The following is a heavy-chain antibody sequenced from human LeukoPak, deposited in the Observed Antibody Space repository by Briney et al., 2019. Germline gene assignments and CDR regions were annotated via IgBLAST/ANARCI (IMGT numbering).Heavy chain of an antibody. J-gene: IGHJ4*02. V-gene: IGHV4-39*01. CDR2: IYYSGST. CDR3: ARLTGVVVDY. CDR1: GGSISSSSYY. Sequence: SSXXLSLTCXVSGGSISSSSYYWGWIRQPPGKGLEWIGSIYYSGSTYYNPSLKSRVTISVDTSKNQFSLKLSSVTAADTAVYYCARLTGVVVDYWGQGTLXTVXS. D-gene: IGHD3-3*01.